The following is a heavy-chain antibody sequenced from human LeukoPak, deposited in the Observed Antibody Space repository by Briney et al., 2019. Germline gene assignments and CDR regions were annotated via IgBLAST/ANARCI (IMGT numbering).Heavy chain of an antibody. V-gene: IGHV3-23*01. CDR2: ISGSGGST. J-gene: IGHJ4*02. CDR3: ARGGIRVGAPSYFDY. D-gene: IGHD1-26*01. Sequence: PGGSLRLSCAASGFTFNSYAMSWVRQAPGKGLEWVSAISGSGGSTYYADSVKGRFTISRDNSKNTLYLQMNSLRAEDTAVYYYARGGIRVGAPSYFDYWGQGTLVTVSS. CDR1: GFTFNSYA.